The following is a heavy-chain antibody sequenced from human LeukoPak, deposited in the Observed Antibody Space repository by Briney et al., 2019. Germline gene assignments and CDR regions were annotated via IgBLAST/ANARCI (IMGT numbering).Heavy chain of an antibody. CDR3: ARQSTPHGNFDY. Sequence: GGSLRLSCAASGFTFRNYAMHWVRQPAGEGLEWVSALGTAGDTFYPGSVKGRFSISRDNAKKSLFLQMNSLRVEDTAIYYCARQSTPHGNFDYWGQGTLVTVSS. V-gene: IGHV3-13*01. J-gene: IGHJ4*02. D-gene: IGHD5-24*01. CDR1: GFTFRNYA. CDR2: LGTAGDT.